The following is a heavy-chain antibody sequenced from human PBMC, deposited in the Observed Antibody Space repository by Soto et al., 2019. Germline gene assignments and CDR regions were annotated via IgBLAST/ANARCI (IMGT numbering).Heavy chain of an antibody. Sequence: GGSLTLSCAASGFTFSSYSMNWVRQAPGKGLEWVSSISSSGSYIYYADSVKGRSTTSRDTAKHSPYLQMTSMRAEYTAVYYWARVVVYCTNGVCYSLGYYYYGMDVWGQGTTVTVSS. V-gene: IGHV3-21*01. CDR1: GFTFSSYS. J-gene: IGHJ6*02. D-gene: IGHD2-8*01. CDR3: ARVVVYCTNGVCYSLGYYYYGMDV. CDR2: ISSSGSYI.